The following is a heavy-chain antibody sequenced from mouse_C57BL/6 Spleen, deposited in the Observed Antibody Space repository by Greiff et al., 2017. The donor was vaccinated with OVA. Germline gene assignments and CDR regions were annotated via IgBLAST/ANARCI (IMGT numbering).Heavy chain of an antibody. CDR1: GYTFTSYW. V-gene: IGHV1-53*01. Sequence: QVQLQQPGTDLVKPGASVKLSCKASGYTFTSYWMHWVKQRPGQGLEWIGNINPSNGGTNYNEKFKSKATLTVDKSSSTAYMQLSSLTSEDSAVYYCARSGSTMITEILDYWGQGTTLTVSS. J-gene: IGHJ2*01. CDR3: ARSGSTMITEILDY. D-gene: IGHD2-4*01. CDR2: INPSNGGT.